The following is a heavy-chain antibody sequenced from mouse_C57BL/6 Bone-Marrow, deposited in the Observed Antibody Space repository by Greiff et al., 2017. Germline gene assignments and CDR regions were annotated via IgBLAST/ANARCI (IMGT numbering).Heavy chain of an antibody. V-gene: IGHV6-3*01. CDR2: IRLKSDNYAT. J-gene: IGHJ3*01. CDR1: GFTFSNYW. CDR3: TGQSSGRFAY. D-gene: IGHD3-2*02. Sequence: EVKLVESGGGLVQPGGSMKLSCVASGFTFSNYWMNWVRQSPEQGLEWVAQIRLKSDNYATHYAESVKGRFTISRNDSKNSVYLKMNNSRDEDTGIYYCTGQSSGRFAYWGHGTLVTVSA.